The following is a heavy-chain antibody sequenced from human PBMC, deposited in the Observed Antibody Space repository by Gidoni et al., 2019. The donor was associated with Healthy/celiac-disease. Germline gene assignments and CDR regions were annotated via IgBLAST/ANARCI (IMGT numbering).Heavy chain of an antibody. CDR2: IIPIFGTA. Sequence: QVQLVQSGAEVKKPGSSVKVSCKASGGTFSSYAISWVRQAPGQGLEWMGGIIPIFGTANYAQKFQGRVTITADESTSTAYMELSSLRSEDTAVYYCARDPGIAVAGTELYWYFDLWGRGTLVTVSS. CDR1: GGTFSSYA. J-gene: IGHJ2*01. V-gene: IGHV1-69*01. D-gene: IGHD6-19*01. CDR3: ARDPGIAVAGTELYWYFDL.